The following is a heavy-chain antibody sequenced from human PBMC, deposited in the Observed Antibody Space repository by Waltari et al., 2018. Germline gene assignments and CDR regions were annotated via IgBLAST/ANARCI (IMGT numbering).Heavy chain of an antibody. CDR2: IYHSGST. Sequence: QVQLQESGPGLVKPSGTLSLTCAVSGGSISSSNWWSWVRPPPGKGLGWIGEIYHSGSTNYNPSLKSRVTISVDKSKNQFSLKLSSVTAADTAVYYCARARDIVVVPAAISYYYGMDVWGQGTTVTVSS. CDR3: ARARDIVVVPAAISYYYGMDV. D-gene: IGHD2-2*01. J-gene: IGHJ6*02. V-gene: IGHV4-4*02. CDR1: GGSISSSNW.